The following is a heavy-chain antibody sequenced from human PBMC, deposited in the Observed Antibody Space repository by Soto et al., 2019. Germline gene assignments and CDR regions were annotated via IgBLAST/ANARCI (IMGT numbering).Heavy chain of an antibody. D-gene: IGHD6-13*01. CDR3: ARHIVSYSSSAPRYYYYMDV. CDR2: IYYSGST. V-gene: IGHV4-59*08. J-gene: IGHJ6*03. Sequence: SETLSLTCTVSGGSISSYYWSWIRQPPGKGLEWIGYIYYSGSTNYNPSLKSRVTISVDTSKNQFSLKLSSVTAADTAVYYCARHIVSYSSSAPRYYYYMDVWGKGTTVTVSS. CDR1: GGSISSYY.